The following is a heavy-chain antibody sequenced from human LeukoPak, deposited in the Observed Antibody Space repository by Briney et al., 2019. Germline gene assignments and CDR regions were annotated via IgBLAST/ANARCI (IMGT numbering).Heavy chain of an antibody. J-gene: IGHJ4*02. CDR3: AKVHSSGFFDY. V-gene: IGHV3-30*18. CDR1: GFTFSSYG. Sequence: PGRSLRLSCAASGFTFSSYGMHWVRQAPGKGLEWVAVISYDGSNKYYADSVKGRFTISRDNSKNTLYLQMNSLRAEDTAVYYCAKVHSSGFFDYWGREPWSPSPQ. CDR2: ISYDGSNK. D-gene: IGHD6-19*01.